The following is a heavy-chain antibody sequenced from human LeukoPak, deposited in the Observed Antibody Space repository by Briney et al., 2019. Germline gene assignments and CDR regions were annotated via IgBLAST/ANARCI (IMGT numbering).Heavy chain of an antibody. Sequence: SETLSLTCAVYGGSFSGYYRSWIRQPPGKGLEWIGEINHSGSTNYNPSLKSRVTISVDTSKNQFSLKLSSVTAADTAVYYCAAEVGDYVDYWGQGTLVTVSS. CDR2: INHSGST. D-gene: IGHD1-26*01. J-gene: IGHJ4*02. V-gene: IGHV4-34*01. CDR1: GGSFSGYY. CDR3: AAEVGDYVDY.